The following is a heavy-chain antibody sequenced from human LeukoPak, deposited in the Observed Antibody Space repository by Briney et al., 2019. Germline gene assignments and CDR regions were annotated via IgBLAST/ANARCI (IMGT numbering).Heavy chain of an antibody. V-gene: IGHV1-69*04. D-gene: IGHD3-3*01. Sequence: GASVKVSCKASGGTFSSYAISWVRQAPGQGLEWMGRIIPILGIASYAQKFQGRVTITADKSTSTAYMELSSLRSEDTAVYYCARDWAGYYDFWSGDALDAFDIWGQGTMVTVSS. CDR2: IIPILGIA. CDR1: GGTFSSYA. CDR3: ARDWAGYYDFWSGDALDAFDI. J-gene: IGHJ3*02.